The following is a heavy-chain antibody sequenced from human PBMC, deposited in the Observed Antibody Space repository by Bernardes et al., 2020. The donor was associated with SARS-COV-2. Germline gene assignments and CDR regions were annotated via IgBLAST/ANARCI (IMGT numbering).Heavy chain of an antibody. CDR2: ISGSGGST. D-gene: IGHD3-22*01. J-gene: IGHJ4*02. Sequence: GGSLRLSCAASGFTFSSYAMSWVRQAPGKGLEWVSAISGSGGSTYYADSVKGRFTISRDNSKNTLYLQMNSLRAEDTAVYYCAKTRDSSGYYSEIFDYWGQGTLVTVSS. CDR3: AKTRDSSGYYSEIFDY. CDR1: GFTFSSYA. V-gene: IGHV3-23*01.